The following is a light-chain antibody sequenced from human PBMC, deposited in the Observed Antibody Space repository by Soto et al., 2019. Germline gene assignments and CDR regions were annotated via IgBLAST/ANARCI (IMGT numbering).Light chain of an antibody. CDR1: QGISSW. J-gene: IGKJ1*01. V-gene: IGKV1-5*01. CDR2: DAS. Sequence: MTQSPATLSVSPGERATLSCRASQGISSWLAWYQQKPGKAPKLLIYDASSLESGVPSRFSGSGSGTDFTLTISDLQPEDLATYYCQQYNSYSRTFGQGTKVDIK. CDR3: QQYNSYSRT.